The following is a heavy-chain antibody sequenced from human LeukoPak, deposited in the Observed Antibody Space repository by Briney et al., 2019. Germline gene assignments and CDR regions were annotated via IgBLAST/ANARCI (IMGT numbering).Heavy chain of an antibody. CDR1: GFTFSDYY. D-gene: IGHD3-10*01. J-gene: IGHJ3*02. CDR2: ISSSGSTI. CDR3: ARDHGGRVWFGDRRSGAFDI. V-gene: IGHV3-11*01. Sequence: GGSLRPSCAASGFTFSDYYMSWIRQAPGKGLEWVSYISSSGSTIYYADSVKGRFTISRDNAKNSLYLQMNSLRAEDTAVYYCARDHGGRVWFGDRRSGAFDIWGQGTMVTVSS.